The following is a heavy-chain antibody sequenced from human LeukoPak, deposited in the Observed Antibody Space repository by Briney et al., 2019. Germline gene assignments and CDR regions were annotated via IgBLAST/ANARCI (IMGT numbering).Heavy chain of an antibody. CDR2: IYSGGDT. V-gene: IGHV3-66*01. Sequence: GGSLRLSCAASGFTVSSNYMSWVRQAPGKGPEWVSVIYSGGDTYYADSVKGRFTISRDNSKNTLYLQMNCLRAEDTAVYYCARERDRGMTSPYFDSWGQGTLVTVSS. J-gene: IGHJ4*02. D-gene: IGHD3-16*01. CDR3: ARERDRGMTSPYFDS. CDR1: GFTVSSNY.